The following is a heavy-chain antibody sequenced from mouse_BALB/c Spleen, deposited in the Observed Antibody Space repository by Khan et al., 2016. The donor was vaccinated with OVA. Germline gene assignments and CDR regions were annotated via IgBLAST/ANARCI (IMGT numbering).Heavy chain of an antibody. V-gene: IGHV14-3*02. CDR2: TDPANGNT. J-gene: IGHJ2*01. CDR3: RISTINA. CDR1: GYNIKDIY. Sequence: VQLKDSGAELVKPAASLKLSCTASGYNIKDIYIHWVKQRPEKGLERIRRTDPANGNTKYDPKFQGKATITADTSSNTAYLQLSSLTSEDTAVYYCRISTINAWGQGTTLTVSS.